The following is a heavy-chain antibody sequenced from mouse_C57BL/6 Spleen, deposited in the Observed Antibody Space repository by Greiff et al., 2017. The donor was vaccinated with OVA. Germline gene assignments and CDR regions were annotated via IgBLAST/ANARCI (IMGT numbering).Heavy chain of an antibody. J-gene: IGHJ1*03. CDR2: IYPGDGDT. CDR1: GYAFSSSW. V-gene: IGHV1-82*01. D-gene: IGHD1-1*01. Sequence: QVQLQQSGPELVKPGASVKISCKASGYAFSSSWMNWVKQRPGKGLEWIGRIYPGDGDTNYNGKFKGKATLTADKSSSTAYMQLSSLTSEDSAVYFCAREYGTTVADYWYFDVWGTGTTVTVSS. CDR3: AREYGTTVADYWYFDV.